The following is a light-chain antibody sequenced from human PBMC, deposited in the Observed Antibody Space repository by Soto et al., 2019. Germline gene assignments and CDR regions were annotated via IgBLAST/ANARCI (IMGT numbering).Light chain of an antibody. J-gene: IGKJ4*01. CDR2: EAS. CDR1: QSVGNN. CDR3: QQHAHWPLT. Sequence: EIVLTQSPATLSLCPGEGATRSCRASQSVGNNLAWYQQKPGQAPGLLIYEASTRATGIPARFSGSGSGTDFTLTISSLEPEDFAVYYCQQHAHWPLTFGGGTKVDIK. V-gene: IGKV3-11*01.